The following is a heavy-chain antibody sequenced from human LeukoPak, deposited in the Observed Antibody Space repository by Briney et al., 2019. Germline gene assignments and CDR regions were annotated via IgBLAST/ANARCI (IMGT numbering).Heavy chain of an antibody. V-gene: IGHV5-51*07. J-gene: IGHJ4*02. Sequence: GESLKIYCKGSGYTFATNWIGWVHQMSGRGLEWMVIIYPGDSDTRYSPSFRGQVTISADKSISTAYLQWSSLKASDTAMYYCARHIRGSSSWSDYWGQGTLVTVSS. CDR2: IYPGDSDT. CDR3: ARHIRGSSSWSDY. CDR1: GYTFATNW. D-gene: IGHD6-13*01.